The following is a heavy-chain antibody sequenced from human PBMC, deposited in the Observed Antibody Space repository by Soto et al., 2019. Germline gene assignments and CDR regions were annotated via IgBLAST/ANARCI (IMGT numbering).Heavy chain of an antibody. CDR2: IFYSGST. CDR1: GGSVNSPTFY. Sequence: QVQLQESGPGLVKTSETLSLTCAVSGGSVNSPTFYWSWMRQPPGKGLEWIGFIFYSGSTSYNPYLKSRVTISVDTSKNQFSLNLTSVTAADTAVYYCVRYASKWNFFSWGQGTLVTVSS. J-gene: IGHJ1*01. D-gene: IGHD1-1*01. CDR3: VRYASKWNFFS. V-gene: IGHV4-61*01.